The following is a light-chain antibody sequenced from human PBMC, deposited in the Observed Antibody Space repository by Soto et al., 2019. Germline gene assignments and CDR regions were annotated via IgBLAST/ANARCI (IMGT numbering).Light chain of an antibody. Sequence: QSVLTQPPSASGSPGQSATISCTGTSSDVGAYNYVSWHQQHPGKAPKLIIYEVNNRPSGVPDRFSGSKSGNTASLTVSRLQAEGEADYYCTSYAANNNLVFGGGTQLTVL. V-gene: IGLV2-8*01. CDR2: EVN. CDR1: SSDVGAYNY. J-gene: IGLJ3*02. CDR3: TSYAANNNLV.